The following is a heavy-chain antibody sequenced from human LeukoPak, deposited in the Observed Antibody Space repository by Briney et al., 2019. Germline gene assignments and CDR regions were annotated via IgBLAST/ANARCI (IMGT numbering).Heavy chain of an antibody. CDR3: ARPGYYYYYMDV. V-gene: IGHV1-8*01. Sequence: SVKVSCKASGYTFTSYDINWLRQATGQALEWMGWMNPNSCNTVYAQKFQRRVTMTRNTSISTAYMELSSLSSDDTGVYYCARPGYYYYYMDVWGKGTTVTVSS. J-gene: IGHJ6*03. CDR1: GYTFTSYD. CDR2: MNPNSCNT.